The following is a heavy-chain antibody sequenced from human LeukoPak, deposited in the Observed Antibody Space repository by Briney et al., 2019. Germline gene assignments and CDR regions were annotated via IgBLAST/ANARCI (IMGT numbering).Heavy chain of an antibody. J-gene: IGHJ4*02. CDR3: ARDPGYNPFYFDY. D-gene: IGHD5-24*01. CDR1: GFTFSSYS. CDR2: ISSSSSYI. V-gene: IGHV3-21*01. Sequence: GGSLRLSCAASGFTFSSYSMNWVRQAPGKGLEWVSSISSSSSYIYYADSVKGRFTISRDSAKNSLYLQMNSLRAEDTAVYYCARDPGYNPFYFDYWGQGTLVTVSS.